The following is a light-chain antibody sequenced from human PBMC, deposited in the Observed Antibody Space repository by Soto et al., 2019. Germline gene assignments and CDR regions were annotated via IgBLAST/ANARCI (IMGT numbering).Light chain of an antibody. CDR2: DAS. V-gene: IGKV3-11*01. CDR1: QSVSSY. CDR3: QHRSSWPLFT. Sequence: EIVLTQSPATLSLSPGERATLSCRASQSVSSYLAWYQQRPGQAPRLLIYDASNRATGIPARFSGSGSGTDFTLTISSLEPEGFAVYYCQHRSSWPLFTFGPGTKVDIK. J-gene: IGKJ3*01.